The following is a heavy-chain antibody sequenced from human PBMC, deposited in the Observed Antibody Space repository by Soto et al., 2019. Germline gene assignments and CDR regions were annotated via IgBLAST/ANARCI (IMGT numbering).Heavy chain of an antibody. D-gene: IGHD3-22*01. CDR2: IIPIFGTA. V-gene: IGHV1-69*13. CDR1: GGTFSSYA. Sequence: SVKVSCKASGGTFSSYAISWVRQAPGQGLEWMGGIIPIFGTANYAQKFQGRVTITADESTSTAYMELSSLRSEDTAVYYCARGPYYDSSGYYYIAFDIWGQGTMVTVSS. J-gene: IGHJ3*02. CDR3: ARGPYYDSSGYYYIAFDI.